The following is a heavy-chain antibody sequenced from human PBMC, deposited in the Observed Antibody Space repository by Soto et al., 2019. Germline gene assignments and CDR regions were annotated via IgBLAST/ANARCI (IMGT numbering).Heavy chain of an antibody. D-gene: IGHD6-19*01. CDR1: GYTFTGYY. J-gene: IGHJ4*02. CDR2: INPNSGGT. V-gene: IGHV1-2*04. CDR3: ARGGRDAGWHVYYFEY. Sequence: QVQLVQSGAEVKRPGASVKVSCKASGYTFTGYYIHWVRQAPGQGLEWMGWINPNSGGTNYAQKFQGWVTMTRDTSSSTAYMELGKLRTHDMGVYYCARGGRDAGWHVYYFEYWGQGALVTVSS.